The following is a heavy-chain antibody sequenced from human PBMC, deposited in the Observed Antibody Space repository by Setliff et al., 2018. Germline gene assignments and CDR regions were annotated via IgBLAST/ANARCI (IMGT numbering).Heavy chain of an antibody. V-gene: IGHV4-59*08. Sequence: PSETLSLTCSVSGGSVSGYYWSWIRQPPGKGPEWLGYIYYRGTTNYNPSLNSRVNISVDTSKNQFSLKLSSVTAADTAVYYCAAPGGGSYRFWGQGTLVTVSS. J-gene: IGHJ4*02. D-gene: IGHD1-26*01. CDR2: IYYRGTT. CDR3: AAPGGGSYRF. CDR1: GGSVSGYY.